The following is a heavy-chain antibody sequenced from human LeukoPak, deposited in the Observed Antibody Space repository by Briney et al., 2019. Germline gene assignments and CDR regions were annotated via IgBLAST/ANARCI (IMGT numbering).Heavy chain of an antibody. J-gene: IGHJ5*02. CDR2: ISGSGGST. D-gene: IGHD3-16*02. CDR3: AKDKPRIMITFGGVIVAENWFDP. Sequence: PGGSLRLSCAASGFTFSSYAMSWVRQAPGKGLEWVSAISGSGGSTYYAGSVKGRFTISRDNSKNTLYLQMNSLRAEDTAVYYCAKDKPRIMITFGGVIVAENWFDPWGQGTLVTVSS. V-gene: IGHV3-23*01. CDR1: GFTFSSYA.